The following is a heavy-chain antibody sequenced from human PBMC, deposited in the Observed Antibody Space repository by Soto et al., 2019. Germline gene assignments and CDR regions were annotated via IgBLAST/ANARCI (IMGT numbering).Heavy chain of an antibody. D-gene: IGHD1-26*01. CDR3: TTGRDL. V-gene: IGHV3-15*01. Sequence: GGSLRLSCVGSGFTFSDVWMSWVRQVPGKGLEWVGRIRSKAHGGTTDTAAPVKGRFTISRDDSKDTLYVQMNNLKSEDTALYYCTTGRDLWGQGTMVTVSS. J-gene: IGHJ3*01. CDR2: IRSKAHGGTT. CDR1: GFTFSDVW.